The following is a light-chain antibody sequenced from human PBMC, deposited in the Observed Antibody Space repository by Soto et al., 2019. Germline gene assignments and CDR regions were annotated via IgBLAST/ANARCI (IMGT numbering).Light chain of an antibody. CDR3: SSYTSSSRV. J-gene: IGLJ2*01. V-gene: IGLV2-14*01. CDR2: DVS. CDR1: SSDVGGYNY. Sequence: QSALTQPASVSGSPGQSITISCTGTSSDVGGYNYVSWYQQHPGKAPKLMIYDVSNRPSGVSNRFSGSKSGNTASLTISGLQAEDEADYYCSSYTSSSRVFGGGTKVTVL.